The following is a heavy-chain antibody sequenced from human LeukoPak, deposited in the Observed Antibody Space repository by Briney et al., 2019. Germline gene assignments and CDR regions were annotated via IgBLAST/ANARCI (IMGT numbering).Heavy chain of an antibody. Sequence: SETLSLTCAVYGGSFSGYYWSWIRQPPGKGLEWIGEINHSGSTNYNPSLKSRVTISVDTSKNQFSLKLSSVTAADTAVYYCARRAYYYGSGSYIPQYSLDYWGQGTLVTVPS. D-gene: IGHD3-10*01. V-gene: IGHV4-34*01. CDR2: INHSGST. CDR3: ARRAYYYGSGSYIPQYSLDY. CDR1: GGSFSGYY. J-gene: IGHJ4*02.